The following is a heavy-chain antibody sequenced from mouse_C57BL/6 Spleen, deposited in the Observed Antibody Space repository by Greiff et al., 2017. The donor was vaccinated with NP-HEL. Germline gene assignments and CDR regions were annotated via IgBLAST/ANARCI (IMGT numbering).Heavy chain of an antibody. CDR1: GYTFTSYW. D-gene: IGHD2-1*01. Sequence: VQLQQPGAELVRPGSSVKLSCKASGYTFTSYWMDWVKQRPGQGLEWIGNIYPSDSETHYNQKFKDKATLTVDKSSSTAYMQLSSLTSEDSAVYYCAFYYGGAMDYWGQGTSVTVSS. J-gene: IGHJ4*01. V-gene: IGHV1-61*01. CDR3: AFYYGGAMDY. CDR2: IYPSDSET.